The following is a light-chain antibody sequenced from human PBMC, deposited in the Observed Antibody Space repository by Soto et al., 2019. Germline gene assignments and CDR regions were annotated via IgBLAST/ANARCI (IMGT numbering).Light chain of an antibody. J-gene: IGLJ2*01. Sequence: QSALTQPPSASASLGASVTLTCTLSSGYSNYKVDWYQQRPGKGPRFVMRVGTGGIVGSKGDGIPDRFSVLGSGLTRYLTIKNIQEEDESDYHCGADHGSGSNFVVVFGGGTKLTVL. CDR2: VGTGGIVG. V-gene: IGLV9-49*01. CDR3: GADHGSGSNFVVV. CDR1: SGYSNYK.